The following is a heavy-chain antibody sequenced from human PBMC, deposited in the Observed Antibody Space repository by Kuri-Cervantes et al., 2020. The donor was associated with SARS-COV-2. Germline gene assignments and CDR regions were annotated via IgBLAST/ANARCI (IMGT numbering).Heavy chain of an antibody. V-gene: IGHV3-23*01. CDR3: AKIAGLLYGYYYGMDV. Sequence: GGSLRLSCAASGFTFSSYAMSWVRQAPGKGLEWVSAISGSGGSTYYADSVKGRFTIPRDNSKNTLYLQMNSLRAEDTAVYYCAKIAGLLYGYYYGMDVWGQGTTVTVSS. J-gene: IGHJ6*02. D-gene: IGHD3-3*01. CDR1: GFTFSSYA. CDR2: ISGSGGST.